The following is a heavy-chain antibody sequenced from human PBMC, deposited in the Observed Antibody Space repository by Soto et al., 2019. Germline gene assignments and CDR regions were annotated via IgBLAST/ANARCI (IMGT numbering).Heavy chain of an antibody. CDR3: ATSFGSGSRAFYY. V-gene: IGHV1-69*02. J-gene: IGHJ4*02. CDR1: GDTVNFYT. D-gene: IGHD3-10*01. Sequence: QFQLVQSGAEVKKPGSSVKVSCKASGDTVNFYTINWMRQAPGLGLEWMGRFKPILSFSNSALKFQGGVTLTADKSTSTAYMVLSSLRSEDTAIYYWATSFGSGSRAFYYWGQGALVTVSS. CDR2: FKPILSFS.